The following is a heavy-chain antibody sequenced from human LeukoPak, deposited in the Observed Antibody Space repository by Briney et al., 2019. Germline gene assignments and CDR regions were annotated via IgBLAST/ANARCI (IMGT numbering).Heavy chain of an antibody. CDR1: GGSISSYY. V-gene: IGHV4-59*01. J-gene: IGHJ6*04. CDR2: IYYSGST. D-gene: IGHD1-1*01. Sequence: PSETLSLTCTVSGGSISSYYWSWIRQPPGKRLEWIGYIYYSGSTNYNPSLKSRVTISVDTSKNQFSLKLSSVTAADTAVYYCARGVVERSPGYYYYYGMDVWGKGTTVTVSS. CDR3: ARGVVERSPGYYYYYGMDV.